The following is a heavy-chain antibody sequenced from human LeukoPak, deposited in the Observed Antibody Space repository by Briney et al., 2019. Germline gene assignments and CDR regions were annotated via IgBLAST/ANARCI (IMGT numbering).Heavy chain of an antibody. CDR1: GFTVSSNY. D-gene: IGHD3-9*01. CDR2: IYSGGSA. Sequence: PGGSLRLSCAASGFTVSSNYMSWVRQAPGKGLEWVSVIYSGGSAYYADSVKGRFTISRDNSKNTLYLQMNSLRAEDTAVYYCARHGDLTAYYGIYYFGFWGQGTLVTVSS. J-gene: IGHJ4*02. CDR3: ARHGDLTAYYGIYYFGF. V-gene: IGHV3-66*02.